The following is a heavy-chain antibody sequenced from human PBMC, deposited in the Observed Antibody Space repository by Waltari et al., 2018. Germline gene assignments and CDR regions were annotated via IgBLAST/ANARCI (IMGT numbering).Heavy chain of an antibody. CDR1: GFTLSSYS. CDR2: ISSSSSYI. Sequence: EVQLVESGGGLVKPGGSLRLSCAASGFTLSSYSMTWVRQAPGKGLEWVSSISSSSSYIYYADSVKGRFTISRDNAKNSLYLQMNSLRAEDTAVYYCAPTGVDAFDIWGQGTMVTVSS. J-gene: IGHJ3*02. CDR3: APTGVDAFDI. D-gene: IGHD2-15*01. V-gene: IGHV3-21*01.